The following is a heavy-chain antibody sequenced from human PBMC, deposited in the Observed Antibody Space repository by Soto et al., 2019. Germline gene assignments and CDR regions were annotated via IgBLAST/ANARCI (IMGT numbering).Heavy chain of an antibody. J-gene: IGHJ4*02. Sequence: SETLSLTCTVSGDSISNYYWGWIRQPPGKGLEYVGYISYIGITYYNPSLKSRVTISADTSKNQFSLKMTSVTAADTAVYNFAAVGRILGVVGSFDYWGQGILVTVYS. CDR2: ISYIGIT. CDR3: AAVGRILGVVGSFDY. D-gene: IGHD3-3*02. V-gene: IGHV4-59*01. CDR1: GDSISNYY.